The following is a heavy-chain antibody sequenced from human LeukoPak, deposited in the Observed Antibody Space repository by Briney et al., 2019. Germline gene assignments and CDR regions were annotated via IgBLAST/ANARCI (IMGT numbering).Heavy chain of an antibody. D-gene: IGHD2-15*01. CDR3: ARGRGGLGGYYGMDV. CDR2: IYSGGST. J-gene: IGHJ6*02. CDR1: GFTVSSNY. V-gene: IGHV3-53*01. Sequence: GGSLRLSCAASGFTVSSNYMSWVRQAPGKELEWVSVIYSGGSTYYADSVKGRFTISRDNSKNTLYLQMNSLRAEDTAVYYCARGRGGLGGYYGMDVWGQGTTVTVSS.